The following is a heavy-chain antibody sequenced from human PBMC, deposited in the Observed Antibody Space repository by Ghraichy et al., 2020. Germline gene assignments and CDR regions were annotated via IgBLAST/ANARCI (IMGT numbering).Heavy chain of an antibody. CDR2: ISGSGGST. J-gene: IGHJ4*02. V-gene: IGHV3-23*01. CDR1: GFTFSSYA. CDR3: AKDTSSSGWFGVFFDY. D-gene: IGHD6-19*01. Sequence: GGSLRLSCAASGFTFSSYAMSWVRQAPGKGLEWVSAISGSGGSTYYADSVKGRFTISRDNSKNTLYLQMNSLRAEDTAVYYCAKDTSSSGWFGVFFDYWGQEGLVTVSS.